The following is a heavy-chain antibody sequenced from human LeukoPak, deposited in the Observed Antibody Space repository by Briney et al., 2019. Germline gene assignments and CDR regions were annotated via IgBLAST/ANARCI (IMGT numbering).Heavy chain of an antibody. V-gene: IGHV3-15*07. CDR1: GFTFSGNW. J-gene: IGHJ4*02. Sequence: PGGSLRLSCAASGFTFSGNWMNWVRQTPGKGLEWVGRIKSNSDGGTPDYAPPVEGRFTISRDDSRNTLYLQLNNVKTEDTAVYYCTTPWLDYWGQGTLVTVSS. CDR2: IKSNSDGGTP. CDR3: TTPWLDY.